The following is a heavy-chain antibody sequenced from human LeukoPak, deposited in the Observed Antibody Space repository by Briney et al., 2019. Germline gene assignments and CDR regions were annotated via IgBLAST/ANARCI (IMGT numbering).Heavy chain of an antibody. CDR1: GGSISSYY. V-gene: IGHV4-59*01. D-gene: IGHD3/OR15-3a*01. Sequence: SETLSLTCTVSGGSISSYYWSWIRQPPGKGLEWIGYIHYSGTTNYNPSLKSRVTISVDTSKNQFSLKLSSVTAADTAVYYCARVGRGLFDYWGQGTLVTVSS. J-gene: IGHJ4*02. CDR2: IHYSGTT. CDR3: ARVGRGLFDY.